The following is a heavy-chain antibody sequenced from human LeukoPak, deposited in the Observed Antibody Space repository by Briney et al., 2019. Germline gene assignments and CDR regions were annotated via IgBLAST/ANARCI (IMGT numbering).Heavy chain of an antibody. CDR1: GYTFIDHY. CDR3: ARDRETGSYYGIDY. CDR2: INPKSGGT. D-gene: IGHD1-26*01. Sequence: ASVRVSCKASGYTFIDHYMLWVRQAPGQGLEWMGYINPKSGGTNYAQKFQGRVTMTRDTSINTAYMELSSLRSDDTAMYYCARDRETGSYYGIDYWGQGTLVTVSS. J-gene: IGHJ4*02. V-gene: IGHV1-2*02.